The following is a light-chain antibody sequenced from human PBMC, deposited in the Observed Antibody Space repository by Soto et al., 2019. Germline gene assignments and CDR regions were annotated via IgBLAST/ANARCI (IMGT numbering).Light chain of an antibody. V-gene: IGKV3-11*01. CDR2: DAS. Sequence: EVLLTQSPATLSLSPGERATLSCRASQSVGSYLAWYQQKPGQAPRLLIYDASKRATDIPTRFSGSGSGTDFTLTISSLEPEDFAVYYCQQRNTWPRITFGQGTRLEIK. CDR3: QQRNTWPRIT. CDR1: QSVGSY. J-gene: IGKJ5*01.